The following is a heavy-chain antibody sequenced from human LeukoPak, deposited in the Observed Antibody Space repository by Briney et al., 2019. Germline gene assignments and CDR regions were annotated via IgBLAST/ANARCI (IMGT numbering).Heavy chain of an antibody. V-gene: IGHV3-21*04. Sequence: GGSLTLSCAASGFTFSAYTMHWVRQIPGKGLQWVSCISAGTAYIFYEDSVKGRFNISRDNAKNSLHLQINSLRAEDTAVYYCAKDAPYYYDSSGYGGAFDIWGQGTMVTVSS. CDR1: GFTFSAYT. CDR3: AKDAPYYYDSSGYGGAFDI. J-gene: IGHJ3*02. D-gene: IGHD3-22*01. CDR2: ISAGTAYI.